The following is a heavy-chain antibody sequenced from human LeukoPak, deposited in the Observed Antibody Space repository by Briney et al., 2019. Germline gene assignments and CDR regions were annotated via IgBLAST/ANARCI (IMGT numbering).Heavy chain of an antibody. CDR2: FNPSGDTT. D-gene: IGHD4-17*01. CDR1: GYTFTFYY. Sequence: GASVKVSCKASGYTFTFYYIHWVRQAPGQGLEWVGIFNPSGDTTSYAQKFQGRVTMTRDTSTSTVYMELSSLRSEDTALYYCARGRTVTNDFDLWGRGTLVTVSS. V-gene: IGHV1-46*01. J-gene: IGHJ2*01. CDR3: ARGRTVTNDFDL.